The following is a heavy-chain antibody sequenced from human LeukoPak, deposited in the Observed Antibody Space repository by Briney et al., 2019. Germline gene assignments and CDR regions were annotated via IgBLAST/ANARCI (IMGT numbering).Heavy chain of an antibody. Sequence: GGSLRLSCAASGFTFSSYWMHWVRHAPGKGLVWVSRINSDGSSTSYADSVKGRFTISRDNAKNTLYLQMNSLRAEDTAVYYCARGASYDFWSGYYYYYGMDVWGQGTTVTVSS. CDR1: GFTFSSYW. CDR2: INSDGSST. CDR3: ARGASYDFWSGYYYYYGMDV. V-gene: IGHV3-74*01. D-gene: IGHD3-3*01. J-gene: IGHJ6*02.